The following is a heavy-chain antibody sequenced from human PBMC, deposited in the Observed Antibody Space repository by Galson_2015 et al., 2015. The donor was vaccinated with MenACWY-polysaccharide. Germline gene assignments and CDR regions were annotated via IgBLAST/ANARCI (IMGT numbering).Heavy chain of an antibody. V-gene: IGHV1-8*01. CDR1: GYTFTSYD. D-gene: IGHD3-3*01. J-gene: IGHJ6*02. CDR2: MNPNSGNT. CDR3: ARGQNRPNYDFWSGYYISYYYYGMDV. Sequence: SVKVSCKASGYTFTSYDINWVRQATGQGLEWMGWMNPNSGNTGYAQKFQGRVTMTRNTSISTAYMELSSLRSEDTAVYYCARGQNRPNYDFWSGYYISYYYYGMDVWGQGTTVTVSS.